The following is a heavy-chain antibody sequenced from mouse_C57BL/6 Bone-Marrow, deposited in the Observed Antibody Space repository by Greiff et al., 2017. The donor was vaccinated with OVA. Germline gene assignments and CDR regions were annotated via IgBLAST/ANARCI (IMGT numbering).Heavy chain of an antibody. D-gene: IGHD1-1*01. CDR3: ARRKGNYYGSRDAMDY. Sequence: VQLKQSGPELVKPGASVKMSCKASGYTFTDYNMHWVKQSHGKSLEWIGYINPNNGGTSYNQKFKGKATLTVNKSSSTAYMELRSLTSEDSAVYYCARRKGNYYGSRDAMDYWGQGTSVTVSS. CDR2: INPNNGGT. J-gene: IGHJ4*01. V-gene: IGHV1-22*01. CDR1: GYTFTDYN.